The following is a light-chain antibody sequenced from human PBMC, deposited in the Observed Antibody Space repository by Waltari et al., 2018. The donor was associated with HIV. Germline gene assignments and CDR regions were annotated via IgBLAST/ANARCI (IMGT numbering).Light chain of an antibody. V-gene: IGLV2-8*01. CDR1: NSDIGPYDY. J-gene: IGLJ2*01. CDR3: SSFANRDGFYVL. CDR2: EVT. Sequence: QSALTQPPSASGSPGQSVTHSCTGTNSDIGPYDYVPWHQQHPGKAPKLVISEVTKRPYGASDRFAGSKTGDTAFLTVSGLQAEDEADYYCSSFANRDGFYVLFGGGTRLTVL.